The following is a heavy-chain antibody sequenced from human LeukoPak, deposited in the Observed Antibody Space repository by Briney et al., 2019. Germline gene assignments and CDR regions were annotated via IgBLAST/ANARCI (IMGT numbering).Heavy chain of an antibody. CDR1: GGSISSYY. V-gene: IGHV4-59*01. J-gene: IGHJ4*02. Sequence: PETLSLTCTVSGGSISSYYWSWIRQPPGKGLEWIGYIYDSGSTNYNPSLKSRVTISVDTSKNQFSLKLSSVTAADTAVYYCASFDYGDYVWADRGQGTLVTVSS. CDR2: IYDSGST. CDR3: ASFDYGDYVWAD. D-gene: IGHD4-17*01.